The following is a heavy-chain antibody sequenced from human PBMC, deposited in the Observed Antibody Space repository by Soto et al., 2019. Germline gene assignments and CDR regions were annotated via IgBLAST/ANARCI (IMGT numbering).Heavy chain of an antibody. CDR1: GFTFSNAY. CDR2: VKSKSAGGTT. V-gene: IGHV3-15*01. CDR3: TKSERGAFDI. Sequence: EVQLVESGGDLVKPGGSLRLSCAASGFTFSNAYMNWVRQAPGKGLEWVGRVKSKSAGGTTDHAAPVKGRFTISRDDSDNTMNLQMKRLKTEDTAVYYCTKSERGAFDIWGQGTMVTVSS. D-gene: IGHD3-10*01. J-gene: IGHJ3*02.